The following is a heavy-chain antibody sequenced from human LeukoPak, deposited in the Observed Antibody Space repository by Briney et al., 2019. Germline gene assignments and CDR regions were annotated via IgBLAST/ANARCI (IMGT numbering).Heavy chain of an antibody. V-gene: IGHV4-39*01. J-gene: IGHJ5*02. CDR3: ACNGVVGSNWFDP. Sequence: SETLSLTCTVSGGPISSSSYYWGWIRQPPGKGLEWIGSIHYSGSTHYNPSLKSRVTISVDTSKKQISLKLSSVTAADTAVYYCACNGVVGSNWFDPWGQGTLVSVSS. D-gene: IGHD3-3*01. CDR2: IHYSGST. CDR1: GGPISSSSYY.